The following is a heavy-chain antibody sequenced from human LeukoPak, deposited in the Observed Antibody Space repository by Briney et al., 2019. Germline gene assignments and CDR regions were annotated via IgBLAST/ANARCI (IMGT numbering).Heavy chain of an antibody. CDR1: GYTFTSYY. CDR2: INPSGGST. D-gene: IGHD5-18*01. J-gene: IGHJ4*02. Sequence: ASVKVSCRASGYTFTSYYMHWVRQAPGQGLEWMGIINPSGGSTSYAQKFQGRVTMTRDTSTSTVYMELSSLRSEDTAVYYCARDWCSCGCLDYWGQGTLVTVSS. V-gene: IGHV1-46*01. CDR3: ARDWCSCGCLDY.